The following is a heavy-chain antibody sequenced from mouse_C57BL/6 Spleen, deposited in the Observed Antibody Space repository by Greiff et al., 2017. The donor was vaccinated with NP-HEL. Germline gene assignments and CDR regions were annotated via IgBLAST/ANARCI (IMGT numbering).Heavy chain of an antibody. D-gene: IGHD1-1*02. V-gene: IGHV5-4*01. CDR2: ISDGGSYT. Sequence: EVKLVESGGGLVKPGGSLKLSCAASGFTFSSYAMSWVRQTPEKRLEWVATISDGGSYTYYPDNVKGRFTISRDNAKNNLYLQMSHLKAEDTAMYYCARDGWPGYFDYWGQGTTLTVSS. J-gene: IGHJ2*01. CDR1: GFTFSSYA. CDR3: ARDGWPGYFDY.